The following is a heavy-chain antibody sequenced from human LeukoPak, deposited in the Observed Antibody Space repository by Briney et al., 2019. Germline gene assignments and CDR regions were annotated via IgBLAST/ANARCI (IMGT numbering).Heavy chain of an antibody. Sequence: SETLSLTCTVSGGSISSYYWSWIRQPPGKELEWIGYIYYSGSTNYNPSLKSRVTISVDTSKNQFSLKLSSVTAADTAVYYCARENPSSGWYGYWGQGTLVTVSS. CDR2: IYYSGST. D-gene: IGHD6-19*01. CDR3: ARENPSSGWYGY. CDR1: GGSISSYY. V-gene: IGHV4-59*01. J-gene: IGHJ4*02.